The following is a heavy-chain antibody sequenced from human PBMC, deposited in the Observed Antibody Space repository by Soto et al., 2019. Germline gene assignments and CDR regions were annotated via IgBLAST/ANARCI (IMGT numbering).Heavy chain of an antibody. V-gene: IGHV3-15*01. Sequence: GGSLRLSCAAPGFTFSNAWMSWVRQAPGKGLEWVGRIKSKTDGGTTDYAAPVKGRFTISRDDSKNTLYLQMDSLKTEDTAVYYCTTGGSSTSCYFCPFDYWGQGTLVTVPS. CDR1: GFTFSNAW. CDR2: IKSKTDGGTT. J-gene: IGHJ4*02. CDR3: TTGGSSTSCYFCPFDY. D-gene: IGHD2-2*01.